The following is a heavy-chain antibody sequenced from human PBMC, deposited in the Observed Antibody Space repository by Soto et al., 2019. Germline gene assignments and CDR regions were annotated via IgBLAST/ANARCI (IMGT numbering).Heavy chain of an antibody. V-gene: IGHV5-51*01. J-gene: IGHJ5*02. D-gene: IGHD1-1*01. CDR3: ERGYSACDP. Sequence: PGESLKISCKGSGYSYSSYWIAWVRQMPGMGLEWMGIIYPGDSDVRYSPSFQGQVTFSADKSINTAYPQWSSLKASDTAIYYCERGYSACDPWGQGTLVTDSS. CDR1: GYSYSSYW. CDR2: IYPGDSDV.